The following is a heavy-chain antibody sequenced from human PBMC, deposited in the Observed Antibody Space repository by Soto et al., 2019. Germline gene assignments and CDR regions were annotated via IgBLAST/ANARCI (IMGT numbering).Heavy chain of an antibody. V-gene: IGHV1-8*01. D-gene: IGHD3-9*01. CDR1: GYSFATYD. CDR3: ARTHQALRYFELYYYCCMDV. Sequence: GASVKVSCKASGYSFATYDINWVRQATGQGLEWMGWMNPQSGNTGYEQKFQGRVTMTRDTFRSTAYMELSSLRSEDTAVYYCARTHQALRYFELYYYCCMDVWGQGTTVTVSS. J-gene: IGHJ6*02. CDR2: MNPQSGNT.